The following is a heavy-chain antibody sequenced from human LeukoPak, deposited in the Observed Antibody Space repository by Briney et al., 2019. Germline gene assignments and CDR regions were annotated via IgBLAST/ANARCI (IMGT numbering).Heavy chain of an antibody. V-gene: IGHV4-34*01. J-gene: IGHJ3*02. CDR3: AKSNGYGLIDI. D-gene: IGHD3-22*01. Sequence: SETLSLTCTVSGGSISSDYWSWIRQPPGKGLKGFGEINHSGSTNYNPSLTSRVTISVDTSKNQFSLKLSSVTAADTAVYYCAKSNGYGLIDIWGQGTMVTVSS. CDR2: INHSGST. CDR1: GGSISSDY.